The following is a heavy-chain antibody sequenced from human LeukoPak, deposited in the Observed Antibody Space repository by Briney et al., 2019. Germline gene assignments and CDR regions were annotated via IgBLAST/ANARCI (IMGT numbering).Heavy chain of an antibody. CDR1: GGSFSGYY. J-gene: IGHJ4*02. Sequence: SETLSLTGAAYGGSFSGYYWSGIRQPPGKGLEWMGEINHSGSTNYNPSLKSRVTISVDTSKNQFSLKLSSVTAADTAVYYCARLRHYYDSSGYSIGGFFDYWGQGTLVTVSS. CDR3: ARLRHYYDSSGYSIGGFFDY. CDR2: INHSGST. D-gene: IGHD3-22*01. V-gene: IGHV4-34*01.